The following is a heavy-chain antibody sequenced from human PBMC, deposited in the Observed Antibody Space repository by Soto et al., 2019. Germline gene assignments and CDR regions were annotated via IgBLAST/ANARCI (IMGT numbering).Heavy chain of an antibody. D-gene: IGHD3-16*01. CDR1: DGSVSSGNYY. Sequence: SETLSLTCTVSDGSVSSGNYYWSWIRQPPGRGLEWIGHISYIGSTNYNPSLKSRVTISVDTSKNQFSLKLTSVTAAETAVYYCEREEKKMARYGGDFDYWGQGTPVTVSS. CDR2: ISYIGST. V-gene: IGHV4-61*01. J-gene: IGHJ4*02. CDR3: EREEKKMARYGGDFDY.